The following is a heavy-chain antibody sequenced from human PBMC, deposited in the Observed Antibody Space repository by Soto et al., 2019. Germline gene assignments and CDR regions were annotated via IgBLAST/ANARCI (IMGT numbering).Heavy chain of an antibody. CDR1: GGSFSGYY. V-gene: IGHV4-34*01. CDR2: INHSGST. D-gene: IGHD3-10*01. J-gene: IGHJ5*02. Sequence: SETLSLTCPVYGGSFSGYYWSWIRQPPGKGLEWIGEINHSGSTNYNPSLKSRVTIPADTSKNQFSLQLRCVTAADKAVYYCARESITMVRGVLQGFDPWGQGTLVTVSS. CDR3: ARESITMVRGVLQGFDP.